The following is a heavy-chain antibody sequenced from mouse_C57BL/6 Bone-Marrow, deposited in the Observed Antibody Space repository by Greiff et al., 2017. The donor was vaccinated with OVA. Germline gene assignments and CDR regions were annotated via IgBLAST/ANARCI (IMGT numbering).Heavy chain of an antibody. CDR3: ARGVGLRLAY. D-gene: IGHD2-4*01. CDR1: GYSFTSYY. J-gene: IGHJ3*01. CDR2: IYPGSGNT. V-gene: IGHV1-66*01. Sequence: VQLQQSGPELVKPGASVKISCKASGYSFTSYYIHWVKQRPGQGLEWIGWIYPGSGNTTYNEKFKGKATLTADTSSSTAYMQLSSLTSEDSAVYYCARGVGLRLAYWGQGTLVTVSA.